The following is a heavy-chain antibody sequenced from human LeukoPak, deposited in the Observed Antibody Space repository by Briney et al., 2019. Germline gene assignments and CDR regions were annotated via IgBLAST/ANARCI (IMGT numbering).Heavy chain of an antibody. CDR1: GGSISSSNSY. V-gene: IGHV4-39*01. Sequence: SETLSPTCTVSGGSISSSNSYWGWIRQPPGKGLEWIGEINHSGSTNYNPSLKSRVTISVDTSKNQFSLKLSSVTAADTAVYYCARQRRAITMVRGVANYYYMDVWGKGTTVTISS. D-gene: IGHD3-10*01. CDR2: INHSGST. CDR3: ARQRRAITMVRGVANYYYMDV. J-gene: IGHJ6*03.